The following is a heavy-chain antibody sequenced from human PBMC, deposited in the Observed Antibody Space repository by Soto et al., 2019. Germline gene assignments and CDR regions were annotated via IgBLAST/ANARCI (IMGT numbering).Heavy chain of an antibody. V-gene: IGHV4-31*03. CDR2: IRDGETT. Sequence: SETLSLTCTVTGGSFSSGGPYWSWLRHHTVKGLEWIGSIRDGETTYYNPSLKSRVNMSMDTSKRQLSLDMRSLTVADTAIYFCARGRDYSKTAYWGQGTLITVSS. J-gene: IGHJ4*02. CDR3: ARGRDYSKTAY. D-gene: IGHD4-4*01. CDR1: GGSFSSGGPY.